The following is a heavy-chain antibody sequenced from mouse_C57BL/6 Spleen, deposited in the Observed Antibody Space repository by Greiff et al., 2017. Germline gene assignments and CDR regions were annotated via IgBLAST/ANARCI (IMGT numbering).Heavy chain of an antibody. Sequence: QVQLQQPGAELVKPGASVKMSCKASGYTFTSYWITWVKQRPGQGLEWIGDIYPGSGSTNYTEKFKSKATLTVDTSSSTAYMQLSSLTSEDSAVYYCARESDYDAYYYAMDYWGQGTSVTVSS. V-gene: IGHV1-55*01. J-gene: IGHJ4*01. CDR3: ARESDYDAYYYAMDY. CDR1: GYTFTSYW. CDR2: IYPGSGST. D-gene: IGHD2-4*01.